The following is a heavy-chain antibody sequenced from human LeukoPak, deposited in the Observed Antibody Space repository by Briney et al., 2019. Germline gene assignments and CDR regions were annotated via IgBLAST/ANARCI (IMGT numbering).Heavy chain of an antibody. V-gene: IGHV1-46*01. D-gene: IGHD3-3*01. CDR3: ARDVPSITIFGPRHGWFDP. Sequence: ASVKVSCKASGYTFSNYYMHWVRQAPGQGLEWMGIINPSDGSTSFAQKFQGRVTITADESTSTAYMELSSLRSEDTAVYYCARDVPSITIFGPRHGWFDPWGQGTLVTVSS. J-gene: IGHJ5*02. CDR2: INPSDGST. CDR1: GYTFSNYY.